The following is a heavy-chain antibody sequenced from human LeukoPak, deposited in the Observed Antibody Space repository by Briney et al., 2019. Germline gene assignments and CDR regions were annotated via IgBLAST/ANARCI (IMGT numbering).Heavy chain of an antibody. D-gene: IGHD3-10*01. CDR1: GFTFSSYA. V-gene: IGHV3-23*01. Sequence: PGGSLRLSCAASGFTFSSYAMSWVRQAPGKGLEWVSAISGSGGSTYYADSVKGRFTISRDNSKNTLYLQMNSLRAEDTAVYYCAKTRDYYGSGSYEYYFDYWGQGTLVTVSS. CDR2: ISGSGGST. CDR3: AKTRDYYGSGSYEYYFDY. J-gene: IGHJ4*02.